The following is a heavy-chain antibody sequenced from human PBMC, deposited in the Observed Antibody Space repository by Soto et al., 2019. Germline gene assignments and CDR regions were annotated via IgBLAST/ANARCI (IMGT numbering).Heavy chain of an antibody. CDR2: INHSGST. V-gene: IGHV4-34*01. J-gene: IGHJ3*02. D-gene: IGHD3-3*01. CDR1: GGSFSGYY. Sequence: PSETLSLTCAVYGGSFSGYYWSWIRQPPGKGLEWIGEINHSGSTNYNPSLKSRVAISVDTSKNQFSLKLSSVTAADTAVYYCARASGGYYDFWSGYRASDAFDIWGQGIMVTVSS. CDR3: ARASGGYYDFWSGYRASDAFDI.